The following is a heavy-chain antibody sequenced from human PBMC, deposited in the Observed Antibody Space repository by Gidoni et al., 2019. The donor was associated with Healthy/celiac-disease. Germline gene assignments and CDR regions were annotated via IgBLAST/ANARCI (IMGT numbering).Heavy chain of an antibody. CDR3: ARESIAAAGTSGDFDY. Sequence: QVQLQQWGAGLLKPSETLSLTCAVYGGSFSGYYWSWIRQPPGKGREWIGEINHSGSTNYNPSLKSRVTISVDTSKNQFSLKLSSVTAADTAVYYCARESIAAAGTSGDFDYWGQGTLVTVSS. J-gene: IGHJ4*02. CDR2: INHSGST. CDR1: GGSFSGYY. V-gene: IGHV4-34*01. D-gene: IGHD6-13*01.